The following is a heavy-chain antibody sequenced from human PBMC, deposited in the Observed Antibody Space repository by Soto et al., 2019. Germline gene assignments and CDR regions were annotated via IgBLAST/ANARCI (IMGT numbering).Heavy chain of an antibody. CDR2: IYHSGST. J-gene: IGHJ4*02. Sequence: PSETLSLTCAVSSGSISRSNWLSWVRQPPGKGLEWIGEIYHSGSTNYNPSLKSRVTISVDKSKNQFSLNLSSVTAADTAVYYCARQASGTSYLDLWGQGTLVTVSS. D-gene: IGHD3-10*01. CDR1: SGSISRSNW. CDR3: ARQASGTSYLDL. V-gene: IGHV4-4*02.